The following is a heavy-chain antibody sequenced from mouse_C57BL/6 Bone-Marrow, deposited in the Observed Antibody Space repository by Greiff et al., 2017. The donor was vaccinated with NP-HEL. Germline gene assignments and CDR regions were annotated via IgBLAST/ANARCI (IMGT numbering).Heavy chain of an antibody. CDR2: ISDGGSYT. V-gene: IGHV5-4*03. CDR3: ARALYGNYLFAY. Sequence: EVMLVESGGGLVKPGGSLKLSCAASGFTFSSYAMSWVRQTPEKRLEWVATISDGGSYTYYPDNVKGRFTISRDNAKNNLYLQMSHLKSEDTAMYYCARALYGNYLFAYWGQGTLVTVSA. D-gene: IGHD2-1*01. CDR1: GFTFSSYA. J-gene: IGHJ3*01.